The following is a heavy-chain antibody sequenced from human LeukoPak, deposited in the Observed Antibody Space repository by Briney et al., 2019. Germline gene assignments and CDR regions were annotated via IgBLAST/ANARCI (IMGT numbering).Heavy chain of an antibody. Sequence: ASVKVSCKASGYIFTGYYMHWVRQAPGQGLEWMGWINPNSGGTNYAQKFQGRVTMTRDTSISTAYMELSRLRSDDTAVYYCARARGGSYIAYFQHWGQGTLVTVSS. V-gene: IGHV1-2*02. CDR1: GYIFTGYY. CDR2: INPNSGGT. D-gene: IGHD1-26*01. CDR3: ARARGGSYIAYFQH. J-gene: IGHJ1*01.